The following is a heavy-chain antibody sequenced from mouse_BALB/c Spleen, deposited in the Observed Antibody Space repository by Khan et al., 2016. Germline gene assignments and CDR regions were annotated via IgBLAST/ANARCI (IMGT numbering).Heavy chain of an antibody. D-gene: IGHD1-1*01. CDR1: GYTFTNYG. CDR2: INTYSGES. J-gene: IGHJ1*01. Sequence: QIQLVQSGPELKRPGKTLKISCKASGYTFTNYGINWVKQAPGKGLKWMGWINTYSGESTYADDFKGRFAFSLETSANTAYLQINNLKNEDTATXFGARYRYYYGSSRYFDVWGAGTTVTVSS. CDR3: ARYRYYYGSSRYFDV. V-gene: IGHV9-3-1*01.